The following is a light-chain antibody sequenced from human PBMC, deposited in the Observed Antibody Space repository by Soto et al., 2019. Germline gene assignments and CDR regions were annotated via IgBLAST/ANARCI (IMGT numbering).Light chain of an antibody. J-gene: IGKJ1*01. V-gene: IGKV1-5*03. Sequence: DIQMTQSPSTLSGSVGDRVTITCRASQTISSWLAWYQQKPGKAPKLLIYKASTLKSGVPSRFSGSGPGTESTFTISSLQPDDCAPYYGQHYNSYSEAFGQGPKVELK. CDR2: KAS. CDR1: QTISSW. CDR3: QHYNSYSEA.